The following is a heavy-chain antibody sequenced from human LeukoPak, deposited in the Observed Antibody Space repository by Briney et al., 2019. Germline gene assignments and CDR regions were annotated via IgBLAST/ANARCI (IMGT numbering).Heavy chain of an antibody. CDR3: TRERIQLWSYFDY. Sequence: PGGSLRLSCTASGFTFGDYAMSWFRQAPGKGLEWVGFIRSKAYGGTTEYAASVKGRFTISRDDSKSIAYLQMNSLKTEDTAVYYCTRERIQLWSYFDYWGQGTLVTVSS. D-gene: IGHD5-18*01. V-gene: IGHV3-49*03. CDR2: IRSKAYGGTT. J-gene: IGHJ4*02. CDR1: GFTFGDYA.